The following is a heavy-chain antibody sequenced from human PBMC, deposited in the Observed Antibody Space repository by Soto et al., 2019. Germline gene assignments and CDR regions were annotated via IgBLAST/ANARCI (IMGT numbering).Heavy chain of an antibody. CDR2: IYYSGST. J-gene: IGHJ4*02. D-gene: IGHD3-9*01. CDR3: ARLEYDILTGYYIFDY. CDR1: GGAISSYY. Sequence: SETLSLTCTVSGGAISSYYWSWIRQPPGKGLEWIGYIYYSGSTNYNPSLKSRVTISVDTSKNQFSLKLSSVTAADTAVYYCARLEYDILTGYYIFDYWGQGTLVTVSS. V-gene: IGHV4-59*08.